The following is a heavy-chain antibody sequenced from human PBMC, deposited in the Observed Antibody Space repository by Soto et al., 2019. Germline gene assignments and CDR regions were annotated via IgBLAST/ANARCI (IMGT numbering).Heavy chain of an antibody. CDR1: GGTFSSYA. J-gene: IGHJ5*02. Sequence: SVKVSCKASGGTFSSYAISWVRQAPGQGLEWMGGIIPIFGTANYAQKFQGRVTITADESTSTAYMELSSLRSEDTAVYYCASQPLGYCSGGSCYSPLRKWFDPWGQGTLVTVSS. V-gene: IGHV1-69*13. CDR3: ASQPLGYCSGGSCYSPLRKWFDP. CDR2: IIPIFGTA. D-gene: IGHD2-15*01.